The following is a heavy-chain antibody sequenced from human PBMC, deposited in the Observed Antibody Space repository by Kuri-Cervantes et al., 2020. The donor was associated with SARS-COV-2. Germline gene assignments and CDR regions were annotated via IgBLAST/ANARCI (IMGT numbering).Heavy chain of an antibody. CDR1: GFTFSSYA. Sequence: GGSLRLSCAASGFTFSSYAMHWVRQAPGKGLEYVAAISTNGGRTYYANSVKGRFTISRDNSKNTLYLQMGRLRAEDMAVYYCARLAPRGGYFYGMDVWGQGTTVTVSS. D-gene: IGHD3-10*01. J-gene: IGHJ6*02. CDR2: ISTNGGRT. V-gene: IGHV3-64*01. CDR3: ARLAPRGGYFYGMDV.